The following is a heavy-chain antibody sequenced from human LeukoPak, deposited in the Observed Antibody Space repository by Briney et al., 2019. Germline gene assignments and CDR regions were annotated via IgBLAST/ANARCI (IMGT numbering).Heavy chain of an antibody. J-gene: IGHJ4*02. CDR3: ATGTNYYDSNPFDY. V-gene: IGHV3-48*03. CDR2: ISSSGTTT. CDR1: GFTFSSYE. Sequence: HPGGSLRLSCAASGFTFSSYEMNWVRQAPGKGLEWVSYISSSGTTTFYADSVKGRFTISRDNSKNSLYLQMNSLRTEDTALYYCATGTNYYDSNPFDYWGQGTLVTVSS. D-gene: IGHD3-22*01.